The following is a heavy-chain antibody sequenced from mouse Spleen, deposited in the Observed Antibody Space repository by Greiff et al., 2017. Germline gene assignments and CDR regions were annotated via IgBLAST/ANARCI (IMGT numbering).Heavy chain of an antibody. CDR3: ARGGWAYYFDY. Sequence: EVKLLESGPGMVKPSQSLSLTCTVTGYSITSGYDWHWIRHFPGNKLEWMGYISYSGSTNYNPSLKSRISITHDTSKNHFFLKLNSVTTEDTATYYCARGGWAYYFDYWGQGTTLTVSS. CDR1: GYSITSGYD. CDR2: ISYSGST. V-gene: IGHV3-1*01. J-gene: IGHJ2*01. D-gene: IGHD3-3*01.